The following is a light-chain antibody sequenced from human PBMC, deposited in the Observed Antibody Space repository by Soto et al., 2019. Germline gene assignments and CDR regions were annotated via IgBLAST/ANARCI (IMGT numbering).Light chain of an antibody. Sequence: DIQMTQSQSSLSASVGDRVTITCRASQSISSYLNWYQQKPGKAPKLLIYAASSLQSVVPSRFSGSGSGTDFTLTISSLQPEDFATYYCQQSYSTPWTLGQGTKVEIK. CDR2: AAS. V-gene: IGKV1-39*01. CDR1: QSISSY. CDR3: QQSYSTPWT. J-gene: IGKJ1*01.